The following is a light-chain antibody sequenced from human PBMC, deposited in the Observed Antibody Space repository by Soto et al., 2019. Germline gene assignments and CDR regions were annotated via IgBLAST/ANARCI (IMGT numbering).Light chain of an antibody. CDR3: QQYNSYSWT. CDR2: KAS. CDR1: QSISSW. J-gene: IGKJ1*01. Sequence: DIQMTQSPSTLSAAVGDRVTITCRASQSISSWLAWYQQKPGKAPKLLSYKASSLESGVPSRFSGSGSGTEFTFTISSLQPDDFATYYCQQYNSYSWTFGQGTKVEI. V-gene: IGKV1-5*03.